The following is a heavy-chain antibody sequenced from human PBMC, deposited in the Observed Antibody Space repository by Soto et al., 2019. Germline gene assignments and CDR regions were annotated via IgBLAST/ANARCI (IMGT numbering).Heavy chain of an antibody. D-gene: IGHD2-2*01. CDR1: GGSISSGGYY. Sequence: SETLSLTCTVSGGSISSGGYYWSWIRQHPGKGLEWIGYIYYSGSTYYNPSLKSRVTISVDTSKNQFSLKLSSVTAADTAVYYCARCSTSHYYYYFMDVWGKGTTVTVSS. CDR3: ARCSTSHYYYYFMDV. CDR2: IYYSGST. V-gene: IGHV4-31*03. J-gene: IGHJ6*03.